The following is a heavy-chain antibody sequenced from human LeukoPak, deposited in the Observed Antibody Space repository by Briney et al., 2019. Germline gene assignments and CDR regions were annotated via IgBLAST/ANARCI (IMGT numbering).Heavy chain of an antibody. Sequence: ASPKDSCKESGYSFTSSSICTVPETLGQRLEWMGRIIAYNGNTNYAQKSQCRVTMATDTSTSTAYMELRSLRSDDTAVYYCARSLGYCSSYSCRGAFDMGGQETMVTVPS. V-gene: IGHV1-18*01. J-gene: IGHJ3*02. CDR1: GYSFTSSS. D-gene: IGHD2-2*01. CDR2: IIAYNGNT. CDR3: ARSLGYCSSYSCRGAFDM.